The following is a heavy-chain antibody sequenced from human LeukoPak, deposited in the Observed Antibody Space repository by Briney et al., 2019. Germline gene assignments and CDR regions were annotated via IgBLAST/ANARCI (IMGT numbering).Heavy chain of an antibody. Sequence: PGGSLRLSCAASGFTFSNYRMNWVRQAPGKGLEWVSTISGSGGSTYYADSVKGRFTISRDTSKNTLYLQMNSLRAEDTAIYYCATLCGYFHHWGQGTLVTVSS. J-gene: IGHJ4*02. CDR2: ISGSGGST. CDR1: GFTFSNYR. V-gene: IGHV3-23*01. D-gene: IGHD2-21*01. CDR3: ATLCGYFHH.